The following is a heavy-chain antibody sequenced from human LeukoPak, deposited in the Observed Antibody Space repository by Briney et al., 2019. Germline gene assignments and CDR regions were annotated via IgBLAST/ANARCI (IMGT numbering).Heavy chain of an antibody. CDR1: GFIFSSYG. D-gene: IGHD3-10*02. V-gene: IGHV3-21*01. J-gene: IGHJ6*04. CDR3: AELGITMIGGV. CDR2: ISSSSSYI. Sequence: PGGSLRLSCAASGFIFSSYGMHWVRQAPGKGLEWVSSISSSSSYIYYADSVKGRFTISRDNAKNSLYLQMNSLRAEDTAVYYCAELGITMIGGVWGKGTTVTISS.